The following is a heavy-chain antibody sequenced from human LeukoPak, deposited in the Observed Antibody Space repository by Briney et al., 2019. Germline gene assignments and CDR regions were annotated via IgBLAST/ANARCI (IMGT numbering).Heavy chain of an antibody. J-gene: IGHJ4*02. V-gene: IGHV3-9*03. CDR3: AKGNGIEN. CDR1: GFTFDDYA. CDR2: ISWNSGSI. Sequence: GGSLRLSCAASGFTFDDYAMHWVRQAPGKGLEWVSGISWNSGSIGYADSVKGRFTIFRDNAKNSLYLQMNSLRAEDMALYYCAKGNGIENWGQGTLVTVSS. D-gene: IGHD1-26*01.